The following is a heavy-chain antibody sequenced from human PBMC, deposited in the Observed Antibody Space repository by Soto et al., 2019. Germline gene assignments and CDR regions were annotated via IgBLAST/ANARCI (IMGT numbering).Heavy chain of an antibody. CDR3: ARDRPEYDILTAPTI. V-gene: IGHV1-18*01. Sequence: ASVKVSCKASGYTLTSYGISWVRQAPGQGLEWMGWISAYNGNTNYAQKLQGRVTMTTDTSTSTAYMELRSLRSDDTAVYYCARDRPEYDILTAPTIWGQGTMVTVSS. CDR1: GYTLTSYG. D-gene: IGHD3-9*01. J-gene: IGHJ3*02. CDR2: ISAYNGNT.